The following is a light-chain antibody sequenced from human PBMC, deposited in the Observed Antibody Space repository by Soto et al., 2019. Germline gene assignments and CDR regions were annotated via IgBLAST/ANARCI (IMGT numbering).Light chain of an antibody. CDR2: DTS. CDR3: LLSYSGARLVV. V-gene: IGLV7-46*01. J-gene: IGLJ2*01. Sequence: QAVVTQEPSLTVSPGGTVTLTCGSSTGAVTSGHYPYWFQQKPGQAPRTLIYDTSNKHSWTPARFSGSLLGGKAALTLSGAQPEDEAEYYCLLSYSGARLVVFGGG. CDR1: TGAVTSGHY.